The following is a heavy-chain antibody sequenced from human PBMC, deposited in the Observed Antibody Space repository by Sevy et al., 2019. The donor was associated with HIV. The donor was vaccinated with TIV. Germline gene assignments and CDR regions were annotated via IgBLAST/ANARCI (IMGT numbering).Heavy chain of an antibody. D-gene: IGHD4-17*01. Sequence: GGSLRLSCAASGFTFSDYYMSWVRQAPGKGLEWISDISSGSSHTNDADSVKGRFTISRDNAKNSLYLEMNSLRVEDTAVYYCARDRRNYGGQYFDYWGQRTLVTVSS. J-gene: IGHJ4*02. CDR3: ARDRRNYGGQYFDY. CDR2: ISSGSSHT. CDR1: GFTFSDYY. V-gene: IGHV3-11*06.